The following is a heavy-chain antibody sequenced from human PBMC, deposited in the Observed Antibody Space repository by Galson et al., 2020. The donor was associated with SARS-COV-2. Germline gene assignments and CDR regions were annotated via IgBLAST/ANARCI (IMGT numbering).Heavy chain of an antibody. CDR2: ISGRGGST. D-gene: IGHD6-19*01. V-gene: IGHV3-23*01. J-gene: IGHJ3*02. CDR3: AREGGDSSGWYFAFDI. Sequence: GEPLKIPCAPSGFTFSSYAMRWVRQAPGKGLEWVPAISGRGGSTNYADSVQGRFTIPRDNSKNTLYLQMNSLRAEDTAVYYCAREGGDSSGWYFAFDIWGQGTMVTVSS. CDR1: GFTFSSYA.